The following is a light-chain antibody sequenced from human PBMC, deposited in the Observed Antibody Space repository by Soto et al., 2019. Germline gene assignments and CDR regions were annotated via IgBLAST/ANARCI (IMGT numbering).Light chain of an antibody. CDR1: SSDVGGYNY. CDR2: DVS. Sequence: QSVLTQPASVSGSPGQSITISCTGTSSDVGGYNYVSWYQQHPGKAPKLMIYDVSNRPSGVSNRFSGSKSGNTASLTISGLQAEDDADYYCSSYTSSSTLYVFGTG. V-gene: IGLV2-14*01. J-gene: IGLJ1*01. CDR3: SSYTSSSTLYV.